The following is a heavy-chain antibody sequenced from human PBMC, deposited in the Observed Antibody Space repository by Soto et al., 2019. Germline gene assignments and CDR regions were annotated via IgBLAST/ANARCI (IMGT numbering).Heavy chain of an antibody. D-gene: IGHD1-7*01. Sequence: PSETLSLTCTVSGGSISSGGYYWSWIRQHPGKGLEWIGYIYYSGSTYYNPSLKSRVTISVDTSKNQFSLKLSSVTAADTAVYYCARDSKLELRHYYYYGMDVWGQGTTVTVSS. CDR2: IYYSGST. J-gene: IGHJ6*02. CDR1: GGSISSGGYY. V-gene: IGHV4-31*03. CDR3: ARDSKLELRHYYYYGMDV.